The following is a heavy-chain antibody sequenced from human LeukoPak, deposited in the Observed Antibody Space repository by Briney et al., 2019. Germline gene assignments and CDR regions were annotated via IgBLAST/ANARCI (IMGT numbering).Heavy chain of an antibody. D-gene: IGHD6-6*01. CDR2: IYYSGST. Sequence: PSETLSLTCTVSGGSISSYYWSWIRQPPGKGLEWIGYIYYSGSTNYNPSLKSRVTISVDTSKNQFSLKLSSVTAADTAVYYCARDQGSIAARRGGDDAFDIWGQGTMVTVSS. V-gene: IGHV4-59*01. CDR1: GGSISSYY. J-gene: IGHJ3*02. CDR3: ARDQGSIAARRGGDDAFDI.